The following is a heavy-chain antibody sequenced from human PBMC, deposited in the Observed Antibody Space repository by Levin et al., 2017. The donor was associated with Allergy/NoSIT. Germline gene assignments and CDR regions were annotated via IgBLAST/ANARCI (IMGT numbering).Heavy chain of an antibody. V-gene: IGHV3-49*04. CDR3: TREVCGSGSCRLDY. CDR1: GFTFGDYA. Sequence: GESLKISCTASGFTFGDYAMSWVRQAPGKGLEWVGFIRSKAYGGTTEYAASVKGRFTISRDDSKSIAYLQMNSLKTEDTAVYYCTREVCGSGSCRLDYWGQGTLVTVSS. CDR2: IRSKAYGGTT. D-gene: IGHD3-10*01. J-gene: IGHJ4*02.